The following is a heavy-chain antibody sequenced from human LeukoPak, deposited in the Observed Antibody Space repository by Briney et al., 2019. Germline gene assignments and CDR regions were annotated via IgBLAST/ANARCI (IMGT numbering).Heavy chain of an antibody. Sequence: SETLSLTCTVSGGSISSYYWSWIRQPAGKGLEWIGRIYTSGSTNYNPSLKSRVTMSVDTSKNQFSLKLSSVTAADTAVYYCARSAGYSSSWYGWFDPWGQGTLVTVSS. CDR3: ARSAGYSSSWYGWFDP. CDR2: IYTSGST. V-gene: IGHV4-4*07. D-gene: IGHD6-13*01. J-gene: IGHJ5*02. CDR1: GGSISSYY.